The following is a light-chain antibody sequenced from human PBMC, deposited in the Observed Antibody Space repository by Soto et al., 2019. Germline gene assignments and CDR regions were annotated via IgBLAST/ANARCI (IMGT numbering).Light chain of an antibody. Sequence: AIRMTQSPSSLSASVGERVTMSCRASQGIRNDLAWYQQKAGKAPKLLIFASSNLPSGVPSTFSGSGSGTDFTLTISRLQPEHFAVYYCLQLYSLSWTFGEGTKVEMK. CDR2: ASS. CDR3: LQLYSLSWT. V-gene: IGKV1-6*01. CDR1: QGIRND. J-gene: IGKJ1*01.